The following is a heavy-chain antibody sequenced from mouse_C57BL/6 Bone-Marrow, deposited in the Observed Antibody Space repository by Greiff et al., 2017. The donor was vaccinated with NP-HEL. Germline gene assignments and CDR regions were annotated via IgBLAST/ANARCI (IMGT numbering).Heavy chain of an antibody. V-gene: IGHV14-1*01. J-gene: IGHJ1*03. D-gene: IGHD1-1*01. CDR2: IDPGGGDP. CDR1: GFNIKDYD. CDR3: TTFPITTVVATRYFDV. Sequence: EVQLQQSGAELVRPGASVKLSCTASGFNIKDYDMHWVQQRPEQGLEWVGRIDPGGGDPEYAPKFQGKATMTADTSSNTAYLQLSSLTSEDTAVYYCTTFPITTVVATRYFDVWGTGTTVTVSS.